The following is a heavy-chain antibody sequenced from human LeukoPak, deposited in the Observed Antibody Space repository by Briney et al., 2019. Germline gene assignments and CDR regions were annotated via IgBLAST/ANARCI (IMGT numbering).Heavy chain of an antibody. V-gene: IGHV1-18*01. CDR3: ARWGTWIPGDY. Sequence: ASVKVSCKVSGYTLTELSMHWVRQAPGQGLEWMGWISAYNGNTNYAQKLQGRVTMTTDTSTSTAYMELRSLRSDDTAVYYCARWGTWIPGDYWGQGTLVTVSS. CDR1: GYTLTELS. D-gene: IGHD5-18*01. J-gene: IGHJ4*02. CDR2: ISAYNGNT.